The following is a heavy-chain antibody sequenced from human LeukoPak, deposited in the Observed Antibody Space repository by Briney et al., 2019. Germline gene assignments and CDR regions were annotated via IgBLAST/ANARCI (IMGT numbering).Heavy chain of an antibody. J-gene: IGHJ3*02. D-gene: IGHD3-9*01. CDR2: IYYSGST. CDR3: ASSYYDILTGYLGFAFDI. CDR1: GGSISSSSYY. V-gene: IGHV4-39*01. Sequence: SETLSLTCTVSGGSISSSSYYWGWIRQPPGKGLEWIGRIYYSGSTYYNPSLKSRVTISVDTSKNQFSLKLSSVTAADTAVYYCASSYYDILTGYLGFAFDIWGQGTMVTVSS.